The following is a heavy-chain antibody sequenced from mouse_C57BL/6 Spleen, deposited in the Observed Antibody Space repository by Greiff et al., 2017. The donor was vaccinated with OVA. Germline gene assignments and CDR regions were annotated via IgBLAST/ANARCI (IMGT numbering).Heavy chain of an antibody. CDR1: GYTFTSYW. V-gene: IGHV1-69*01. CDR2: IDPSDSYT. J-gene: IGHJ4*01. D-gene: IGHD1-1*01. CDR3: ARGGITTVVENYYAMDY. Sequence: QVQLQQPGAELVMPGASVKLSCKASGYTFTSYWMHWVKQRPGQGLEWIGEIDPSDSYTNYNQKFKGKSTLTVDKSSSTAYMQFSSLTSEDSAIYYCARGGITTVVENYYAMDYWGQGTSVTVSS.